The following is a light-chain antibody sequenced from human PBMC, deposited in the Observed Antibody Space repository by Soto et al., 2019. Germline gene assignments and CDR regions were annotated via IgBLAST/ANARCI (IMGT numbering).Light chain of an antibody. J-gene: IGLJ1*01. CDR2: SNN. CDR1: SSNIGSNT. CDR3: AAWDDSLNYV. V-gene: IGLV1-44*01. Sequence: SELTRPPSGSRTPRQRLPISNSRSSSNIGSNTVNWYQQLPGTAPKLLIYSNNQRPSGVPDRFSGSKSGTSASLAISGLQSEDEADYYCAAWDDSLNYVFGTGTKVPVL.